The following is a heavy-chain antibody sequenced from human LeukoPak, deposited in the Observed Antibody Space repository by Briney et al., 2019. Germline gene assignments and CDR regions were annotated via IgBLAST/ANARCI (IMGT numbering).Heavy chain of an antibody. CDR3: AGGSSSGRYYYYYGMDV. J-gene: IGHJ6*02. Sequence: NPSETLSLTCTVSGGSISSYYWSWIRQPPGKGLEWIGYIYYSGSTNYNPSLKSRVTISVDTSKNQFSLKLSSVTAADTAVYYCAGGSSSGRYYYYYGMDVWGQGTTVTVSS. V-gene: IGHV4-59*08. CDR2: IYYSGST. D-gene: IGHD6-6*01. CDR1: GGSISSYY.